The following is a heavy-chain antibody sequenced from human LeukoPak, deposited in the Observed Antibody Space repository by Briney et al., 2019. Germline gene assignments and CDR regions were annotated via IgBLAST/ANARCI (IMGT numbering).Heavy chain of an antibody. Sequence: GGSLRLSCAASGFTFGSYSMSWVRQAPGKGLEWVSTISYSGANTYFPDSVNGLFTISRDTSNNTLLLQMNSPRADDAAFYYCARDWLGEEDYYYYGMDVWGQGTTVTVCS. D-gene: IGHD3-10*01. CDR1: GFTFGSYS. J-gene: IGHJ6*02. V-gene: IGHV3-23*01. CDR3: ARDWLGEEDYYYYGMDV. CDR2: ISYSGANT.